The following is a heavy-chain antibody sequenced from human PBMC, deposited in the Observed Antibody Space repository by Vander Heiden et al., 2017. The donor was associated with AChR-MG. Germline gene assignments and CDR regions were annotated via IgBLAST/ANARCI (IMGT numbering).Heavy chain of an antibody. D-gene: IGHD6-19*01. CDR3: AKEPSGYSSGWYDY. Sequence: EVQLLEAGGGLVQPGGSLRLSCAASGSPFSSYAMSWVRQAPGKGLEWVSAISGSGGSTYYADSVKGRFTISRDNSKNTLYLQMNSLRAEDTAVYYCAKEPSGYSSGWYDYWGQGTLVTVSS. J-gene: IGHJ4*02. CDR2: ISGSGGST. V-gene: IGHV3-23*01. CDR1: GSPFSSYA.